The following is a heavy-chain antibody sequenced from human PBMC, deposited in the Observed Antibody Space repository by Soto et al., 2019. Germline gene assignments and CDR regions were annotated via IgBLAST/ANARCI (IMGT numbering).Heavy chain of an antibody. Sequence: LSLTCTVSGGSISSGDYYWSWIRQPPGKGLEWIGYIYYSGSTYYNPSLKSRVTISVDTSKNQFSLKLSSVTAADTAVYYCARVDCSGGSCYSDYWGQGTLVTVSS. CDR2: IYYSGST. D-gene: IGHD2-15*01. J-gene: IGHJ4*02. CDR1: GGSISSGDYY. CDR3: ARVDCSGGSCYSDY. V-gene: IGHV4-30-4*01.